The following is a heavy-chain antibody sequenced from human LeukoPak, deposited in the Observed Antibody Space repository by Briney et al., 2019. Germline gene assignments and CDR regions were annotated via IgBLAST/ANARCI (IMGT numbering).Heavy chain of an antibody. CDR1: GFSFSRYW. CDR2: IKQDGSEK. Sequence: PGGSLRLSCAASGFSFSRYWMSWVRQAPGKGLGWVANIKQDGSEKNYVESVKGRFTISRDNAKNSLYLQTNSLRAEDTAVYYCARAGQEWFGELGFDQWGQGTLVIVSS. CDR3: ARAGQEWFGELGFDQ. V-gene: IGHV3-7*01. J-gene: IGHJ4*02. D-gene: IGHD3-10*01.